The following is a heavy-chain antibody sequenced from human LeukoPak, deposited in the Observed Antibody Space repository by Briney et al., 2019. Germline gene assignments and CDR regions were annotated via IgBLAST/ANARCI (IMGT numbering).Heavy chain of an antibody. V-gene: IGHV1-3*01. CDR1: GYSFTNYA. CDR3: AKAIWTSTLTTYYFDY. CDR2: INAGNGKT. Sequence: ASVKVSCKASGYSFTNYAIHWVRQAPGQRLEWMGWINAGNGKTKYSQKFQGRVTITRDTSASTAYMELSSLRSEDTAVYYCAKAIWTSTLTTYYFDYWGQGALVTVSS. J-gene: IGHJ4*02. D-gene: IGHD4-17*01.